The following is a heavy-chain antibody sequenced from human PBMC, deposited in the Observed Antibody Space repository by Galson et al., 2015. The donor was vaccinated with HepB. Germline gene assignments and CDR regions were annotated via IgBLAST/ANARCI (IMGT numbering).Heavy chain of an antibody. CDR3: ATDLGWEQRF. Sequence: SVKVSCKVAGYSLTELSMHWVRQAPGKGLEWMGGFDPEDGETIYAQKLQGRITLTEDTSTDTAYMELSSLRSEDTAVYYCATDLGWEQRFWGQGTLVIVSS. V-gene: IGHV1-24*01. CDR1: GYSLTELS. J-gene: IGHJ4*02. D-gene: IGHD1/OR15-1a*01. CDR2: FDPEDGET.